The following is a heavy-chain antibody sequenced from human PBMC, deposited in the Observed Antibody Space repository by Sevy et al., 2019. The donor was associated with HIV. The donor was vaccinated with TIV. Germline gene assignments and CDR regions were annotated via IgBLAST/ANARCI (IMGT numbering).Heavy chain of an antibody. CDR2: IYSGGST. Sequence: GGSLRLSCAASGFTVSSNYMSWVHQAPGKGLEWVSVIYSGGSTYYADSVKGRFTISSDNSKNTLYLQMNSLRAEDTAVYYCARIGYSSGWYDYYYYYMDVWGKGTTVTVSS. CDR1: GFTVSSNY. D-gene: IGHD6-19*01. CDR3: ARIGYSSGWYDYYYYYMDV. J-gene: IGHJ6*03. V-gene: IGHV3-53*01.